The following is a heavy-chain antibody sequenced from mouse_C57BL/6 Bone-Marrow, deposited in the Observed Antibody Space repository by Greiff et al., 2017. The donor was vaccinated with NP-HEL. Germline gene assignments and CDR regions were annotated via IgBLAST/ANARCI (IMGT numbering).Heavy chain of an antibody. V-gene: IGHV5-12*01. CDR1: GFTFSDYY. CDR3: ARGGVTTVVDAMDY. CDR2: ISNGGGST. Sequence: EVQLVESGGGLVQPGGSLKLSCAASGFTFSDYYMYWVRQTPEKRLEWVAYISNGGGSTYYPDTVKGRFTISRDNAKNTLYLQMSRLKSEDTAMYYCARGGVTTVVDAMDYWGQGTSVTVSS. D-gene: IGHD1-1*01. J-gene: IGHJ4*01.